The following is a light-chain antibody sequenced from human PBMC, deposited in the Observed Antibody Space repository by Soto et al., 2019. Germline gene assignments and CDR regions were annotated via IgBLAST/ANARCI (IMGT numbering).Light chain of an antibody. CDR1: STDVGAYNY. J-gene: IGLJ1*01. V-gene: IGLV2-8*01. Sequence: QSVLTQPPSASGSPGQSVTISCTGTSTDVGAYNYVSWYHQRPGKAPKLMIFEVTKRPSGVPDRFSGSKSGNTASLTVSGVQADDEADYYCSSYAGSNSFVFGTGTKVTVL. CDR2: EVT. CDR3: SSYAGSNSFV.